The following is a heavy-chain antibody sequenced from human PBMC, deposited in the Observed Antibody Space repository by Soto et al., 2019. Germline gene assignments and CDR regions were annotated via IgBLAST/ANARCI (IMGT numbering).Heavy chain of an antibody. V-gene: IGHV2-70*11. CDR1: GFSLSTSGMC. J-gene: IGHJ4*02. D-gene: IGHD3-22*01. Sequence: KSGPTLVNPTQTLTLTCTLSGFSLSTSGMCVSWIRQPPGKALEWLARIDWDDDKYYSTSLKTRLTISKDTSKNQVVLTMTNMEPVDPATYYCARVGISYYVSGGGIDYWGQGTLVTVSS. CDR3: ARVGISYYVSGGGIDY. CDR2: IDWDDDK.